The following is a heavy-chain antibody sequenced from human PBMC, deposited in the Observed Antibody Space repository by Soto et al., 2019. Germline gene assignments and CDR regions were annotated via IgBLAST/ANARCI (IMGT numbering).Heavy chain of an antibody. V-gene: IGHV4-59*01. CDR3: ARGAGAFSGPDSFDI. Sequence: QVQLQESGPRLVKSSETLSLVCSVSGDSIIRSVWCWIWLSPGKGLQYIGYISDSGVTDYDPSLNRRVTISVETSKNQFSLKLTPVTAADTAVYYCARGAGAFSGPDSFDIWGQGTMVTVSS. D-gene: IGHD2-15*01. J-gene: IGHJ3*02. CDR1: GDSIIRSV. CDR2: ISDSGVT.